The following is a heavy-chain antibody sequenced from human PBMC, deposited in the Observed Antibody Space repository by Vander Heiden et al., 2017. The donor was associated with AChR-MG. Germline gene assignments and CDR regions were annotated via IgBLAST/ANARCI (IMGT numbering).Heavy chain of an antibody. CDR2: IYHSGST. J-gene: IGHJ3*02. Sequence: QVQLQESGPGLVKPAETLSLTCAVSGGSISSSNWGSWVRQPPGKGLEWIGGIYHSGSTNYNPSLKSRVTISVDKSKNQFSLKLSSVTAADTAVYYCARSGEYCSGGSCYGDAFDIWGQGTMVTVSS. D-gene: IGHD2-15*01. CDR3: ARSGEYCSGGSCYGDAFDI. CDR1: GGSISSSNW. V-gene: IGHV4-4*02.